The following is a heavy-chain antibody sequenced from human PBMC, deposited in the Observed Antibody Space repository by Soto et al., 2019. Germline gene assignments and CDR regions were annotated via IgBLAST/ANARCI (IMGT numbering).Heavy chain of an antibody. CDR1: GGTFSSYA. V-gene: IGHV1-69*01. Sequence: QVQLVQSGAEVKKPGSSVKVSCKASGGTFSSYAISWVRQAPGQGLEWMGGFIPIFGTANYAQKFQGRVTITADESTSTAYMELSSLRSEDTAVYYCARDRGSPRCSSTSCYTASSWFDPWGQGTLVTVSS. J-gene: IGHJ5*02. D-gene: IGHD2-2*02. CDR2: FIPIFGTA. CDR3: ARDRGSPRCSSTSCYTASSWFDP.